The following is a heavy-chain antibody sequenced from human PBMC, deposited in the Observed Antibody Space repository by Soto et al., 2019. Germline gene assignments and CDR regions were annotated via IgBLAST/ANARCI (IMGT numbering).Heavy chain of an antibody. CDR3: ARVVGALGHWFDP. CDR1: GYTFTSYG. Sequence: QVQLVQSGAEVKKPGASVKVSCKASGYTFTSYGLSWVRQAPGQGLEWMGRISAYNYNTNYAQKLQGRVTMTTDTAPGTAYMELRSLRSDDTAVYYCARVVGALGHWFDPWGQGTLVTVSS. J-gene: IGHJ5*02. V-gene: IGHV1-18*01. CDR2: ISAYNYNT. D-gene: IGHD1-26*01.